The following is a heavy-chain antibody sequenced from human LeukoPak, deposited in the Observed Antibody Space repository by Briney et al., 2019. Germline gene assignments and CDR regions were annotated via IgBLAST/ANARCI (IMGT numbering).Heavy chain of an antibody. D-gene: IGHD5-18*01. CDR3: ARDLGSYGSVDAFDI. CDR2: IYSGGST. V-gene: IGHV3-53*01. J-gene: IGHJ3*02. Sequence: PGGSLRLSCAASGFTVSSNYMSWVRQAPGKGLEWVSVIYSGGSTYYADSVKGRFTISRDNSKNTLYLQMNSLRAGDTAVYYCARDLGSYGSVDAFDIWGQGTMVTVSS. CDR1: GFTVSSNY.